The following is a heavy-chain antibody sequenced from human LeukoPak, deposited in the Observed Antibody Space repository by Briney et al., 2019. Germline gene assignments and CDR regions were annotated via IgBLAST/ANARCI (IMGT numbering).Heavy chain of an antibody. V-gene: IGHV3-23*01. CDR2: ISGSGGST. Sequence: PGGSLRLSCAASGFTFSSYAMSWVRQAPGKGLGWVSAISGSGGSTYYADSVKGRFTISRDNSKNTLYLQMNSLRAEDTAVYYCAKEPRRDIVATTGDYWGQGTLVTVSS. D-gene: IGHD5-12*01. CDR1: GFTFSSYA. CDR3: AKEPRRDIVATTGDY. J-gene: IGHJ4*02.